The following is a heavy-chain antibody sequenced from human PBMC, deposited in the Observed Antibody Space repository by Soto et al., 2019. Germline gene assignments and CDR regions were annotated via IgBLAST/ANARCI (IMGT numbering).Heavy chain of an antibody. V-gene: IGHV4-39*01. J-gene: IGHJ5*02. Sequence: QLHVPESGPGLVKPSETLALTCTVSVGSISRSSYYWGWLRPPPGKGLEWIGSIYYSECTYYNSSLKSRGTISVDTSKNQFSLKRSSVTAADTAVYYCARIIVVVPASINGWFYPWGQGTLVTVSS. CDR3: ARIIVVVPASINGWFYP. CDR2: IYYSECT. CDR1: VGSISRSSYY. D-gene: IGHD2-2*01.